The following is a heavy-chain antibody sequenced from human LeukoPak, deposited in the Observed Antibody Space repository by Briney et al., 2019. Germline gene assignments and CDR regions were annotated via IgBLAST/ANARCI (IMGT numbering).Heavy chain of an antibody. CDR2: IHSSGST. V-gene: IGHV4-61*02. Sequence: KPSQTLSLTCTVSGGSISSGDYYWTWIRQPAGKGLEWIGRIHSSGSTNDNPSLKSRVTMSVDTSKNQFSLHLSSVTAADTAVYYCARGTGPLCGGRPDYWGQGTLVTVSS. J-gene: IGHJ4*02. CDR1: GGSISSGDYY. CDR3: ARGTGPLCGGRPDY. D-gene: IGHD4-23*01.